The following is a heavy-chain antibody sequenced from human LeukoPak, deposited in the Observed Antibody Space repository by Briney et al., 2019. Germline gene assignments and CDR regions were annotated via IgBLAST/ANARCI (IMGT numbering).Heavy chain of an antibody. CDR1: GYTFTSYD. CDR2: MNPNSGNT. D-gene: IGHD1-26*01. J-gene: IGHJ4*02. Sequence: GASVKVSCKASGYTFTSYDINWVRQATGQGLEWMGWMNPNSGNTGYAQKFQGRVTMTRDMSTSTVYMELSSLRSEDTAVYYCAREIVGATTFGYWGQGTLVTVSS. CDR3: AREIVGATTFGY. V-gene: IGHV1-8*01.